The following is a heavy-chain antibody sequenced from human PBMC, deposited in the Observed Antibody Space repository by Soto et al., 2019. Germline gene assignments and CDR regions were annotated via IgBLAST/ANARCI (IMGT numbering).Heavy chain of an antibody. V-gene: IGHV3-23*01. CDR3: ARSREIIASAGSFDY. J-gene: IGHJ4*02. CDR1: GFTFSSHV. Sequence: EVQLLESGGGLVQPGGSLRLSCAASGFTFSSHVMGWVRQAPGKGLEWVSGISTGGGSTDYADSVKGRFTISRDNSKNTLQLQMKSLRAEDTAVYYCARSREIIASAGSFDYWGQGTLVTVSS. D-gene: IGHD6-25*01. CDR2: ISTGGGST.